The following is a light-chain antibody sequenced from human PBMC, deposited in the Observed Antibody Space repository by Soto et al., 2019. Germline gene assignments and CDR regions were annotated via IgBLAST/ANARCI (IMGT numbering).Light chain of an antibody. CDR1: SSDVGSYSL. CDR3: CSYAGNTTWV. J-gene: IGLJ3*02. V-gene: IGLV2-23*01. Sequence: QSALTQPASVSGSPGQSITISCTGTSSDVGSYSLVYWYQHHPGKAPKLMVYEGSKRPSGVSDHFSGSKSGKTASLTISGLQAEDEADYYFCSYAGNTTWVFGGGTKLTVL. CDR2: EGS.